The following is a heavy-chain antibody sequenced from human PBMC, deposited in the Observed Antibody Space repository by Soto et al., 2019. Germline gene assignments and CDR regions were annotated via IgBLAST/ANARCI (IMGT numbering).Heavy chain of an antibody. D-gene: IGHD2-21*02. V-gene: IGHV4-59*08. CDR3: ARHGPIVVVTAIPYYFDY. J-gene: IGHJ4*02. Sequence: QVQLQESGPGLVKPSETLSLTCTVSGGSISSYYWSWIRQPPGKGLEWIGYIYYSGSTNYNPSLKSRVTISVDTSKNQFSLKLSSVTAADTAVYYCARHGPIVVVTAIPYYFDYWGQGTLVTVSS. CDR2: IYYSGST. CDR1: GGSISSYY.